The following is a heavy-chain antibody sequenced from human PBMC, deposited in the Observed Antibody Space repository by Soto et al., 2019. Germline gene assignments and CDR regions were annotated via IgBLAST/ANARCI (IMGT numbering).Heavy chain of an antibody. CDR1: GVSFNNNG. V-gene: IGHV1-69*01. J-gene: IGHJ6*02. D-gene: IGHD3-10*01. Sequence: QVQLVQTGAEVKKPGSSVKVSCKTSGVSFNNNGIGWVRQAPGHGLEWMGGVSPPFRTSNYARKSQGSISITADASTGTVNMELRSLTSEDTAQYYCARVLYYGSGSYSPYGMDVWGQGTTVTVSS. CDR3: ARVLYYGSGSYSPYGMDV. CDR2: VSPPFRTS.